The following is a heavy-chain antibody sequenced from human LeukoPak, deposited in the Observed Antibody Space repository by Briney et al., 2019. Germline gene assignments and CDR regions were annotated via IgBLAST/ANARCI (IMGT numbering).Heavy chain of an antibody. CDR3: AHSRSFTAAGAPFGL. J-gene: IGHJ2*01. D-gene: IGHD6-13*01. Sequence: SGPTLVKPTQTLTLTCTFSGFSLSTSGVGVGWIRQPPGKALEWLALIYWNDDKRYSPSLNSSLTITKDTSKNQVVLTMTNMDPVDTATYYCAHSRSFTAAGAPFGLWGRGTLVTVSS. V-gene: IGHV2-5*01. CDR1: GFSLSTSGVG. CDR2: IYWNDDK.